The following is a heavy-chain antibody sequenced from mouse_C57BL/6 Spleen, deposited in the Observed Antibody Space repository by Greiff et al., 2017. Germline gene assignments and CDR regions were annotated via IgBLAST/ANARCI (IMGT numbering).Heavy chain of an antibody. J-gene: IGHJ1*03. V-gene: IGHV1-64*01. CDR2: IHPNSGST. Sequence: VQLQQPGAELVKPGASVKLSCKASGYTFTSYWMHWVKQRPGQGLEWIGMIHPNSGSTNYNEKFKSKATLTVDKSSSTAYIQLSSLTSEDSAVYYCARDGTLYDGYYRWYFDVWGTGTTVTVAS. CDR1: GYTFTSYW. CDR3: ARDGTLYDGYYRWYFDV. D-gene: IGHD2-3*01.